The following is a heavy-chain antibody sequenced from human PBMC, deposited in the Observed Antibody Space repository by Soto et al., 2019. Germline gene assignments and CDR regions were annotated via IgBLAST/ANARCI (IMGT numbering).Heavy chain of an antibody. CDR2: IYYSGST. V-gene: IGHV4-39*01. J-gene: IGHJ3*02. CDR3: ARSLTITMIVVPRGGAFDI. D-gene: IGHD3-22*01. CDR1: GGSISSSSYY. Sequence: PSETLSLTCTVSGGSISSSSYYWGWIRQPPGKGLEWIGSIYYSGSTYYNPSLKSRVTISVDTSKNQFSLKLSSVTAADTAVYYCARSLTITMIVVPRGGAFDIWGQGTMVTVSS.